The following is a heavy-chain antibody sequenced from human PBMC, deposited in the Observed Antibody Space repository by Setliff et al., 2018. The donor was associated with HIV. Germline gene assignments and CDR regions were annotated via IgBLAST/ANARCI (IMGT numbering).Heavy chain of an antibody. V-gene: IGHV4-38-2*01. CDR3: ASRWGSYYDTNGHPFDY. CDR1: GHSNRSGYY. J-gene: IGHJ4*02. D-gene: IGHD3-22*01. Sequence: SETLSLTCSVSGHSNRSGYYWGWIRQPPGKGLEWIGTMYHSGSTYYNPSLQGRVTMFFDTSEDHFSLRLSSVTAADTAVYYCASRWGSYYDTNGHPFDYWGQGTLVTVSS. CDR2: MYHSGST.